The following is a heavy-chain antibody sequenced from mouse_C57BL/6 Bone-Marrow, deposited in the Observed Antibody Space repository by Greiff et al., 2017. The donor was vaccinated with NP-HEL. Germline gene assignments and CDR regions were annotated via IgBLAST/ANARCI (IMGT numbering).Heavy chain of an antibody. J-gene: IGHJ3*01. CDR2: ISDGGSYT. Sequence: EVQGVESGGGLVKPGASLKLSCAASGFTFSSYAMSWVRQTPEKRLEWVATISDGGSYTYYPDNVKGRFTISRDNAKNNLYLQMSHLKSEDTAMYYCARDPYYYGSREFAYWGQGTLVTVSA. CDR1: GFTFSSYA. CDR3: ARDPYYYGSREFAY. V-gene: IGHV5-4*01. D-gene: IGHD1-1*01.